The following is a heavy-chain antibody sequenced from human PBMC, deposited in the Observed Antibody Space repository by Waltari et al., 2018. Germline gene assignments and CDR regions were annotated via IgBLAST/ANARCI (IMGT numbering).Heavy chain of an antibody. V-gene: IGHV4-39*01. CDR2: LYYGRTT. CDR1: GESISSSPYY. Sequence: QLQMQESGPGLAKPSETLSLTCSVSGESISSSPYYWAWIRQPPGKGLEWIGSLYYGRTTNYNPSLKSRVTISVDTSKNQFSLKLSSVTAADTAVYYCARRHIWGQGTMVTVSS. J-gene: IGHJ3*02. CDR3: ARRHI.